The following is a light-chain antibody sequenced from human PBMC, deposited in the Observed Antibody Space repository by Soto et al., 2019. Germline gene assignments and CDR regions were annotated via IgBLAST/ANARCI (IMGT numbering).Light chain of an antibody. Sequence: QSVLTQPASVSGSPGQSITISCTGTSSDVGGYNYVSWYQQHPGKAPKLMIYDVSNRPSGVSNRFSGSKSGNTASLTISGLHAEDEADYYCSSYTSSITLVVFGGGTKVTVL. CDR1: SSDVGGYNY. CDR3: SSYTSSITLVV. J-gene: IGLJ2*01. CDR2: DVS. V-gene: IGLV2-14*01.